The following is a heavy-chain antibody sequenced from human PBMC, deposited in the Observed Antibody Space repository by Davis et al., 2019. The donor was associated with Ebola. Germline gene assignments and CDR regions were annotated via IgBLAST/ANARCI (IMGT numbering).Heavy chain of an antibody. Sequence: GESLKISCAASGFTFSDYAMSWVRQAPGKGLEWVSAISGSGGSTYYADSVKGRFTISRDNSKKTMYLQMNNLRAEDTAVYYCARSGLSFGVVKYHYGMDVWGKGTTVTVSS. CDR3: ARSGLSFGVVKYHYGMDV. D-gene: IGHD3-3*01. CDR2: ISGSGGST. CDR1: GFTFSDYA. V-gene: IGHV3-23*01. J-gene: IGHJ6*04.